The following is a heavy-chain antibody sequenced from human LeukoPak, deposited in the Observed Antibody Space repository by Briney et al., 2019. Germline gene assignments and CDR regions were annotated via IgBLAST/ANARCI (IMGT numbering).Heavy chain of an antibody. CDR3: ARGNYDFAYDP. CDR1: GFIVSDFD. D-gene: IGHD3-3*01. Sequence: GGSLRLSCAASGFIVSDFDMNWVRQAPGKGLEWVSYFSTSGSYIHYADSVKGRFTISRDAAKNSLYLQLDSLTVEDTAFYFCARGNYDFAYDPWGQGTLVTVSS. CDR2: FSTSGSYI. V-gene: IGHV3-21*01. J-gene: IGHJ5*02.